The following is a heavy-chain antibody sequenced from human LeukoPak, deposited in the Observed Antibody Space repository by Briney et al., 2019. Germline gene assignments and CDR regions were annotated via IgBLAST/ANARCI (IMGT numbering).Heavy chain of an antibody. J-gene: IGHJ4*02. Sequence: RGSLRLSCVASGFTFSGSGMHWVRQAPGKGLEWVTLLHLDGNQKYYTDSVKGRFTISRDMSTNTLYLKMDGLRPEDTAVCCGAKDLTGSYTIDYWGQGTLVTVSS. D-gene: IGHD2-2*02. V-gene: IGHV3-30*02. CDR2: LHLDGNQK. CDR1: GFTFSGSG. CDR3: AKDLTGSYTIDY.